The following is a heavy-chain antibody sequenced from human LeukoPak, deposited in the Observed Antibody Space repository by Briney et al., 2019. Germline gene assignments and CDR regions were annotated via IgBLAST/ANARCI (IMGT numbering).Heavy chain of an antibody. CDR2: IYYSGST. CDR3: ARGSGTINYYYMDV. CDR1: GGSISSYY. Sequence: SETLSPTCTVSGGSISSYYWSWIRQPPGKGLEWIGYIYYSGSTNYNPSLKSRVTISVDTSKNQFSLKLSSVTAADTAVYYCARGSGTINYYYMDVWGKGTTVTVSS. V-gene: IGHV4-59*01. J-gene: IGHJ6*03. D-gene: IGHD1-7*01.